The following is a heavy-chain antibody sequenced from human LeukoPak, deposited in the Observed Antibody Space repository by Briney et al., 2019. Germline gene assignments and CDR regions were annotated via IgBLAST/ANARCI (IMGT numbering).Heavy chain of an antibody. CDR2: INHSGSI. CDR3: ARVSGYGGNHNWFDP. Sequence: PSETLSPTCAVYGGSFSGYYWSWIRQSPGKGLEWIGEINHSGSINHNSSLKSRVTISVDTSKNQFSLKLTSVTAADTAVYYCARVSGYGGNHNWFDPWGQGTLVTVSS. CDR1: GGSFSGYY. J-gene: IGHJ5*02. D-gene: IGHD4-23*01. V-gene: IGHV4-34*01.